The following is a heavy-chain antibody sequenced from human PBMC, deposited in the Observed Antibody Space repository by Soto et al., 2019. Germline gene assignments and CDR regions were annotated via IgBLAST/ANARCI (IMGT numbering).Heavy chain of an antibody. J-gene: IGHJ4*02. V-gene: IGHV2-26*01. CDR2: IFWNDER. Sequence: SGPTPVNPTETLTLTCTVSGSSLSKARMGVSWIRQPPGKALEWLAHIFWNDERSYNTSLKSRLTISRDTSKSQVVLTMTNVDPVHTGTYFCARALREGLPIYYFDSWGQGTLVTVSS. D-gene: IGHD1-26*01. CDR3: ARALREGLPIYYFDS. CDR1: GSSLSKARMG.